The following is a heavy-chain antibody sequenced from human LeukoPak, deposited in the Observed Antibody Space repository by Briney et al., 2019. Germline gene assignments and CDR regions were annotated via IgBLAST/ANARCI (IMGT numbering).Heavy chain of an antibody. CDR1: GFTFSSYG. Sequence: GGTLRLSCAASGFTFSSYGMSWVRQAPGKGLEWVSAISGSGGSTYYADSVKGRFTISRDNSKNTLYLQMNSLRAEDTAVYYCAKEYYYDSSGTFDYWGQGTLVTVSS. D-gene: IGHD3-22*01. V-gene: IGHV3-23*01. J-gene: IGHJ4*02. CDR2: ISGSGGST. CDR3: AKEYYYDSSGTFDY.